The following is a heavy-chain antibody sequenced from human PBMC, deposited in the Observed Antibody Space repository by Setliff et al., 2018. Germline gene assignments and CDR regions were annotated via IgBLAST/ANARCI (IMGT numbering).Heavy chain of an antibody. CDR1: GASIRNNYY. V-gene: IGHV4-34*01. CDR2: INHSGST. Sequence: SETLSLTCAVSGASIRNNYYWSWIRQPPGKGLEWIGEINHSGSTNYNPSLKGRVTISVDTSKNQFSLKLSSVTAADTAVYYCARDGANYYDSSGYYFNWFDPWGQGTLVTVSS. D-gene: IGHD3-22*01. CDR3: ARDGANYYDSSGYYFNWFDP. J-gene: IGHJ5*02.